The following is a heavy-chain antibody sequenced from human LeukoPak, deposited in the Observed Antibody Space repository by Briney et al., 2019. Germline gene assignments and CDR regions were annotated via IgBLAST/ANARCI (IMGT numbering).Heavy chain of an antibody. CDR2: IKQLGSEK. J-gene: IGHJ4*02. V-gene: IGHV3-7*01. D-gene: IGHD2-2*01. Sequence: GGSLRLSCAASGFTFRTYWMSWVRQSPGKGLEWVANIKQLGSEKYYEDSVKGRFTVSRDNSKNTLYLQMNSLRAEDTAVYYCAKMKYQLLSYFDYWGQGTLVTVSS. CDR3: AKMKYQLLSYFDY. CDR1: GFTFRTYW.